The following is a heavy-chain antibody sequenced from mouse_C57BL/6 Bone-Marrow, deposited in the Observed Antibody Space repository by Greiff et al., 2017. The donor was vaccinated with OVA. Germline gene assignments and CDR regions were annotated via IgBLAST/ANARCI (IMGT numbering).Heavy chain of an antibody. D-gene: IGHD1-1*01. J-gene: IGHJ2*01. Sequence: QVQLQQSGPELVKPGASVKISCKASGYAFSSSWMNWVKQRPGKGLEWIGRIYPGDGDTNYNGKFKGKATLTADKSSSTAYMQLSSLTSEDSAVYFCAILLPDCWGQGTTLTVSS. CDR1: GYAFSSSW. CDR3: AILLPDC. V-gene: IGHV1-82*01. CDR2: IYPGDGDT.